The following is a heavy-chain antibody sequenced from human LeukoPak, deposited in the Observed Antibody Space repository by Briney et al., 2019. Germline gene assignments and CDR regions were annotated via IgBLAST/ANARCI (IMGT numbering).Heavy chain of an antibody. V-gene: IGHV1-2*02. J-gene: IGHJ6*03. CDR1: GYTFTGYY. CDR3: ARDLSTAYYYYMDV. Sequence: ASVKVSCKASGYTFTGYYMHWVRQAPGQGLEWMGWINPNSGGTNYAQKFQGRVTMTRDTSISTAYMELSRLRSDDTAVYYCARDLSTAYYYYMDVWGKGTTVTVSS. CDR2: INPNSGGT.